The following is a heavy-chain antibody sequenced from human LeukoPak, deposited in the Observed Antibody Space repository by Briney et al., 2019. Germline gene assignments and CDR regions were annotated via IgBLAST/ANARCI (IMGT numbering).Heavy chain of an antibody. J-gene: IGHJ3*02. D-gene: IGHD1-20*01. CDR3: ARGGITGTTRGPTRLNDAFDI. Sequence: ASVTVSCTASGYTFTGYYMHWVRQAPGQGLEWMGWINPNSGGTNYAQKFQGWVTMTRDTSISTAYMELSRLRSDDTAVYYCARGGITGTTRGPTRLNDAFDIWGQGTMVTVSS. V-gene: IGHV1-2*04. CDR1: GYTFTGYY. CDR2: INPNSGGT.